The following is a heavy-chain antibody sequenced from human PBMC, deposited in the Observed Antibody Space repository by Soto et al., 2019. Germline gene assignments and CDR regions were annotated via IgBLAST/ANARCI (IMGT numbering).Heavy chain of an antibody. J-gene: IGHJ6*02. D-gene: IGHD5-12*01. Sequence: ASVKVSCKASGYGFNNYGISWVRQAPGQGLEWMGWISVNNGNTNYAQQFQGRVTMTTDTFTSTVYMELRSLRSDDTAVYYCASPDGYSGYDHDFYFKYGMDVWGQGTTVTVSS. CDR3: ASPDGYSGYDHDFYFKYGMDV. V-gene: IGHV1-18*01. CDR2: ISVNNGNT. CDR1: GYGFNNYG.